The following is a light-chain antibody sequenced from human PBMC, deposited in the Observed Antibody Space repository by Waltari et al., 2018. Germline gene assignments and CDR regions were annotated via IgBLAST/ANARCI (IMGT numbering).Light chain of an antibody. CDR1: KSIRSG. Sequence: RSRKSIRSGVARYRQKPGKAPNLQLYKVSSLESVVPSRFSGSGSGTEVTLTISSLQPDDFATYYCQQYNSYWTFGQGTKVEIK. CDR3: QQYNSYWT. CDR2: KVS. V-gene: IGKV1-5*03. J-gene: IGKJ1*01.